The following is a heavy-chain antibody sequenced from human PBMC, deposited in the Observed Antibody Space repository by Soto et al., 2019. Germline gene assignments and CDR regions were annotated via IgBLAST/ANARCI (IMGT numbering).Heavy chain of an antibody. D-gene: IGHD5-18*01. J-gene: IGHJ4*02. V-gene: IGHV3-64D*06. CDR3: VRSGYSYGSPIFFDY. CDR1: GFTFSSYA. CDR2: ISSNGGST. Sequence: GGSLRLSCSASGFTFSSYAMHWVRQAPGKGLEYVSAISSNGGSTYYADSVKGRFTISRDNSKNTLYLQMSSLRAEDTAVYYCVRSGYSYGSPIFFDYWGQGTLVTVSS.